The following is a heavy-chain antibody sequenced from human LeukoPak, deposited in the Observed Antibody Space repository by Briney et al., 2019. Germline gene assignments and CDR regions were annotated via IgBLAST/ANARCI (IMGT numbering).Heavy chain of an antibody. Sequence: GGSLRLSCAASGFTFSSYGMHWVRQAPGKGLEWVAFIRYDGSNKYYADSVKGRFTISRDNSKNTLYLQMNSLRAEDTAVYYCAPPTPYGDYDYYYYGMDVWGQGTTVTVSS. V-gene: IGHV3-30*02. CDR2: IRYDGSNK. J-gene: IGHJ6*02. CDR1: GFTFSSYG. D-gene: IGHD4-17*01. CDR3: APPTPYGDYDYYYYGMDV.